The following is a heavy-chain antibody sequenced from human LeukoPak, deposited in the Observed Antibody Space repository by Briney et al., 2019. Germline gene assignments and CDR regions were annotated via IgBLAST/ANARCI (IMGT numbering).Heavy chain of an antibody. CDR3: AKVGPAHGDPNIYYYYGMDV. Sequence: PGGSLRLSCAASGFTFSSYAMSWVRQAPGKGPEWVSAISGSGGSTYYADSVKGRFTISRDNSKNTLYLQMNSLRAEDTAVYYCAKVGPAHGDPNIYYYYGMDVWGQGTTVTVSS. CDR2: ISGSGGST. CDR1: GFTFSSYA. V-gene: IGHV3-23*01. D-gene: IGHD4-17*01. J-gene: IGHJ6*02.